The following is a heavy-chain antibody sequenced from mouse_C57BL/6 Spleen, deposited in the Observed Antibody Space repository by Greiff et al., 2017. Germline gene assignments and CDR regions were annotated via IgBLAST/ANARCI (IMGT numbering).Heavy chain of an antibody. D-gene: IGHD2-1*01. J-gene: IGHJ2*01. CDR1: GYTFTSYD. V-gene: IGHV1-85*01. CDR2: IYPRDGST. CDR3: ATYGNYGY. Sequence: QVQLKQSGPELVKPGASVKLSCKASGYTFTSYDINWVKQRPGQGLEWIGWIYPRDGSTKYNEKFKGKATLTVDTSSSTAYMELHILTSEDSAVYFGATYGNYGYGGQGTTPTVSS.